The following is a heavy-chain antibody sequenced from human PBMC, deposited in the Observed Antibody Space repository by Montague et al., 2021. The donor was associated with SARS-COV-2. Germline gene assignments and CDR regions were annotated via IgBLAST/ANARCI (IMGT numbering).Heavy chain of an antibody. J-gene: IGHJ4*02. CDR3: ARQGYSYGFLEN. CDR1: GGSISNYY. CDR2: VYYIGST. Sequence: SETLSLTCTVSGGSISNYYWSWIRQPPGKGLEWIGYVYYIGSTNYSPSLKSRLTISVDTSKNQFSLRLTSVTAADTAVYYCARQGYSYGFLENWGQGTLVTVSP. D-gene: IGHD5-18*01. V-gene: IGHV4-59*08.